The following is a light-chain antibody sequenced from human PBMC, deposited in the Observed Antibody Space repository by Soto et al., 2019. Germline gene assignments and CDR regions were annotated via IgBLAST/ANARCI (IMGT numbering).Light chain of an antibody. CDR2: AAS. Sequence: DIQMTQSPSSLSASVGDGVTITCRASQSISSYVSWYQQKPWKAPKLLIYAASRLESGVPSRFSGSRSGTDFTLTISSLQPEDFATYYCQQSYSRMTFGQGTKVEIK. CDR1: QSISSY. CDR3: QQSYSRMT. V-gene: IGKV1-39*01. J-gene: IGKJ1*01.